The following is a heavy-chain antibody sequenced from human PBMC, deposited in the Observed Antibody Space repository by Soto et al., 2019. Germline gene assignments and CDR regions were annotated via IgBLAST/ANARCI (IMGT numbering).Heavy chain of an antibody. V-gene: IGHV3-23*01. CDR1: GFTFSSYA. Sequence: GGSLRLSCAASGFTFSSYAMSWIRQAPGKGLEWVSAISGSGGSTYYADSVKGRFTISRDNSKNTLYLQMNSLRAEDTAVYYCAKPLADSSSWKNWGQGTLVTVSS. D-gene: IGHD6-13*01. CDR3: AKPLADSSSWKN. J-gene: IGHJ4*02. CDR2: ISGSGGST.